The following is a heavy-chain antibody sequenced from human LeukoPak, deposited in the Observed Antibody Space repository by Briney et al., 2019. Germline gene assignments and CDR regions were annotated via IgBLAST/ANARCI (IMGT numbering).Heavy chain of an antibody. D-gene: IGHD3-10*01. CDR2: IIPIFGTA. Sequence: ASVKVSCKASGYTFTSYYMHWVRQAPGQGLEWMGGIIPIFGTANYAQKFQGRVTITADESTSTAYMELSSLRSEDTAVYYCARRDGDWGQGTLVTVSS. J-gene: IGHJ4*02. V-gene: IGHV1-69*13. CDR1: GYTFTSYY. CDR3: ARRDGD.